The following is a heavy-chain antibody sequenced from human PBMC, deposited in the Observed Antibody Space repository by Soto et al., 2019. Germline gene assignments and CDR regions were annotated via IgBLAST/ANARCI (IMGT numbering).Heavy chain of an antibody. V-gene: IGHV4-30-2*01. CDR1: GGSISSGGYS. J-gene: IGHJ5*02. Sequence: SETLSLTCAVSGGSISSGGYSWSWIRQPPVKGLEWIGYIYHSGSTYYNPSLKSRVTISVDRSKNQFSLKLSSVTAADTAVYYCARGGTIFGVVIRGTYWFDPWGQGXLVTVYS. CDR2: IYHSGST. D-gene: IGHD3-3*01. CDR3: ARGGTIFGVVIRGTYWFDP.